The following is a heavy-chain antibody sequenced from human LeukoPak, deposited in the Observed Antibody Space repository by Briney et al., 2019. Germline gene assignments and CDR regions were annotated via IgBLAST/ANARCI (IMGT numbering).Heavy chain of an antibody. J-gene: IGHJ6*02. Sequence: PSETLSLTCAVYGGSFSGYYWSWIRQPPGKGLEWIGEINHSGSTNYNPSLKSRVTISVDTSKNQFSLKLSSVTAADTAVYYCARGRKFYGDYHYYYYYGMDVWGQGTTVTVSS. V-gene: IGHV4-34*01. CDR3: ARGRKFYGDYHYYYYYGMDV. CDR2: INHSGST. D-gene: IGHD4-17*01. CDR1: GGSFSGYY.